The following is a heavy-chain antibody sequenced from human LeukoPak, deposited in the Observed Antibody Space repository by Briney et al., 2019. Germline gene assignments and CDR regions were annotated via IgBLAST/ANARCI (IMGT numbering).Heavy chain of an antibody. V-gene: IGHV3-23*01. CDR3: AKELEVVPAEGWFDP. J-gene: IGHJ5*02. CDR1: GFTFSSYA. CDR2: ISGSGGST. D-gene: IGHD2-2*01. Sequence: GGSLRLSCAASGFTFSSYAMSWVRQAPGKGLEWVSAISGSGGSTYYAGSVKGRFTISRDNSKNTLYLQMNSLRAEDTAVYYCAKELEVVPAEGWFDPWGQGALLTVSS.